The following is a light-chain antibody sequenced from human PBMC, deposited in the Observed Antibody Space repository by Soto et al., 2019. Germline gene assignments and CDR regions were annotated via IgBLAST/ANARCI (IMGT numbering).Light chain of an antibody. CDR1: QSVSIL. CDR3: QQYNNWPRT. V-gene: IGKV3-15*01. Sequence: EIVLTQSPATLSVSPGERATLSCRATQSVSILLAWYEQKPGQAPRLLIHGATPRATGIPAKFSGSGAGTESTRTISSLKYEDVAVAYCQQYNNWPRTFGQGTKVDI. CDR2: GAT. J-gene: IGKJ1*01.